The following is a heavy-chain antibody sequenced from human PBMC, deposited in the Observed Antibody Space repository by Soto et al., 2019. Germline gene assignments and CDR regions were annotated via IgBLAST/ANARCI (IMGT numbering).Heavy chain of an antibody. CDR2: IYYIGST. CDR3: ARHGRIKLSNFDRARYCSGGSCYPNFDY. D-gene: IGHD2-15*01. CDR1: GGSISSSSYY. Sequence: SETLSLTCTVSGGSISSSSYYWGWIRQPPGKGLEWIGSIYYIGSTYYNPSLKSRVTISVDTSKNQFSLKLSSVTAADTAVYYCARHGRIKLSNFDRARYCSGGSCYPNFDYWGQGTLVTVSS. J-gene: IGHJ4*02. V-gene: IGHV4-39*01.